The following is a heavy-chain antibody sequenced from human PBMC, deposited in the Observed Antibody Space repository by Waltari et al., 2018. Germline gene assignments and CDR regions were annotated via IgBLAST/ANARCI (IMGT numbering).Heavy chain of an antibody. Sequence: QVQLVESGGGVVQPGRSLRLSWASYGVTFSSYGLPWVRQAPGKGLEGVAVIWYDGSNKYYADSVKGRFTSSRDNSKNTLYLQMNSLRAEDTAVYYCAREGRRYYFDHWGQGTLVTVSS. J-gene: IGHJ4*02. CDR1: GVTFSSYG. V-gene: IGHV3-33*01. CDR2: IWYDGSNK. CDR3: AREGRRYYFDH.